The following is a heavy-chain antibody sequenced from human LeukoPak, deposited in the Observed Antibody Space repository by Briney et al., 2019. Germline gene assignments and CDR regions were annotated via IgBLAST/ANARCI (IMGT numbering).Heavy chain of an antibody. D-gene: IGHD2-15*01. CDR2: VNGDGSRT. CDR1: GFTFSSYW. J-gene: IGHJ4*02. Sequence: GGSLRLSCAASGFTFSSYWMHWVRHAPGKGLVWVSRVNGDGSRTNYADSVKGRFTISRDNAKNTLYLQVNSLRAEDTAVYYCARGGSLYCRTGGCGSTIDYWGQGTLVTVSS. V-gene: IGHV3-74*01. CDR3: ARGGSLYCRTGGCGSTIDY.